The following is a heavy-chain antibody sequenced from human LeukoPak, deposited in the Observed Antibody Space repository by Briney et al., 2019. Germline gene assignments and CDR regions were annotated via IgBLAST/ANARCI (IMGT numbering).Heavy chain of an antibody. Sequence: PSETLSLTCTVSGGSISSYYWSWIRQPPGKGLEWIGYIYYSGSTNYNPSLKSRVTISVDTSKNQFSLKLSSVTAADTAVYYCARGGKNYDILTGSYFDYWGQGTLVTVSS. CDR3: ARGGKNYDILTGSYFDY. D-gene: IGHD3-9*01. J-gene: IGHJ4*02. V-gene: IGHV4-59*12. CDR1: GGSISSYY. CDR2: IYYSGST.